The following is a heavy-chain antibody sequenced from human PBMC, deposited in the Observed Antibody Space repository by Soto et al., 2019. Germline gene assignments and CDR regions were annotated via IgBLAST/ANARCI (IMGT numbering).Heavy chain of an antibody. CDR2: MNPNSGNT. J-gene: IGHJ6*02. CDR3: ARRGDIVLMVYAREYYYGMDV. V-gene: IGHV1-8*01. CDR1: GYTFTSYD. Sequence: ASVEVSCKASGYTFTSYDINWVRQATGQGLEWMGWMNPNSGNTGYAQKFQDRVTMTRNTSISTAYMELSSLRSEDTAVYYCARRGDIVLMVYAREYYYGMDVWGQGTTVTVSS. D-gene: IGHD2-8*01.